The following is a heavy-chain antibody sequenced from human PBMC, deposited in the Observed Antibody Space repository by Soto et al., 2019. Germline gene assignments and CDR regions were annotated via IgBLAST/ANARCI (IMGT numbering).Heavy chain of an antibody. Sequence: PGGSLRLSCAASGFTFSNYGMHWVRQAPGKGLDWVAVISYDGSIEYYSESVKGRFTMSRDNSENTVYLQMNSLRTEDTAVYFCGRDWVWFGAHPIANWGQGTLVTVSS. V-gene: IGHV3-30*03. CDR1: GFTFSNYG. J-gene: IGHJ4*02. CDR2: ISYDGSIE. CDR3: GRDWVWFGAHPIAN. D-gene: IGHD3-10*01.